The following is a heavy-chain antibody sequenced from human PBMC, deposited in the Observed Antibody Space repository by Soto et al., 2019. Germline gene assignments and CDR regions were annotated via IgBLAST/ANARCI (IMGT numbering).Heavy chain of an antibody. D-gene: IGHD3-22*01. Sequence: ESGGGLVQPGGSLRLSCAASGFTFSSYEMNWVRQAPGKGLEWVSYISSSGSTIYYADSVKGRFTISRDNAKNSLYLQMNSLRAEDTAVYYCASQVQSSGYYYYGMDVWGQGTTVTVSS. CDR3: ASQVQSSGYYYYGMDV. CDR2: ISSSGSTI. J-gene: IGHJ6*02. CDR1: GFTFSSYE. V-gene: IGHV3-48*03.